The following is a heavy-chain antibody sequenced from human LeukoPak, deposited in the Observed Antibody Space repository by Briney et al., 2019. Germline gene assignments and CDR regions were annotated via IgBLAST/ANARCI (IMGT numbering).Heavy chain of an antibody. D-gene: IGHD1-26*01. J-gene: IGHJ3*02. V-gene: IGHV3-30-3*01. CDR1: GFTFSSYA. CDR3: ARVRRVGALDAFDI. Sequence: GRSLRLSCAASGFTFSSYAMHWVRQAPGKGLEWVAVISYDGSNKYYADSVKGRFTISRDNSKNTLYLQMNSLRAEDTAVYYCARVRRVGALDAFDIWGQGTMVTVSS. CDR2: ISYDGSNK.